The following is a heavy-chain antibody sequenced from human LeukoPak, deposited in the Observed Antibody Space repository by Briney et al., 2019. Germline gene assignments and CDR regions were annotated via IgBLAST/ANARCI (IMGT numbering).Heavy chain of an antibody. V-gene: IGHV4-34*01. CDR1: GGSSSGYY. D-gene: IGHD3-10*01. J-gene: IGHJ5*02. CDR3: ARGTPHYYGSGSYYISRFDP. CDR2: INHSGST. Sequence: SETLSLTCAVYGGSSSGYYWSWIRQPPGKGLEWIGEINHSGSTNYNPSLKSRVTTSLDTSKNHFSLKLSSVTAADTAVYYCARGTPHYYGSGSYYISRFDPWGQGTLVTVSS.